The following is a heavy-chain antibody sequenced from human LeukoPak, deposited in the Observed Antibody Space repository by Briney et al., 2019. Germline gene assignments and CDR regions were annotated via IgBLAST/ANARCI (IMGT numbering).Heavy chain of an antibody. CDR2: INPSGGST. CDR3: ARDLIVEYSSPERADY. V-gene: IGHV1-46*01. CDR1: GYTFTSYY. D-gene: IGHD6-6*01. J-gene: IGHJ4*02. Sequence: ASVKVSCKASGYTFTSYYMHWVRQAPGQGLEWMGIINPSGGSTSYAQKFQGRVTMTRDMSTSTVYMELSSLRSEDTAVYYCARDLIVEYSSPERADYWGQGTLVTVSS.